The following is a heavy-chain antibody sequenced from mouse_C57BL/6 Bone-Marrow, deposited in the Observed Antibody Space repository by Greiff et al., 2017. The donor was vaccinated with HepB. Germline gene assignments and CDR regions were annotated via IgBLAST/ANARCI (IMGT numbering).Heavy chain of an antibody. D-gene: IGHD1-1*01. CDR1: GYSITSDY. J-gene: IGHJ1*03. CDR3: ARSDYGSSRYWYFDV. Sequence: EVKVIESGPGLAKPSQTLSLTCSVTGYSITSDYWNWIRKFPGNKLEYMGYISYSGSTYYNPSLKSRISITRDTSKNQYYLQLNSVTTEDTATYYCARSDYGSSRYWYFDVWGTGTTVTVSS. CDR2: ISYSGST. V-gene: IGHV3-8*01.